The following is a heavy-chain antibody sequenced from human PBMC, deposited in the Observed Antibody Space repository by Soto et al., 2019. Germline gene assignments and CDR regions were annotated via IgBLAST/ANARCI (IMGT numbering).Heavy chain of an antibody. D-gene: IGHD6-19*01. V-gene: IGHV3-23*01. CDR3: AKDAGQQWRFYY. Sequence: EVQLLESGGGLIQPGGSLRLSCAASGFTFSSYAMSWVRQVPGKGLEWVSGISGTGNSTYYADSVKGRFFISRDSSKNTVYLQMNSLRAEDTAIYYCAKDAGQQWRFYYRGQGALVTVSS. CDR2: ISGTGNST. J-gene: IGHJ4*02. CDR1: GFTFSSYA.